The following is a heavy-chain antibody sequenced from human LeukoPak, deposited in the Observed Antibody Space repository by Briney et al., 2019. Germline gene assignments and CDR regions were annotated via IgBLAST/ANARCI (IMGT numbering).Heavy chain of an antibody. Sequence: GGSLRLSCSASGFTLTNYAMSWVRQAPGKGLEWVSGISANGDIAYYADSVKGRFTISRDNSKNTLYLQMDGLRAEDTALYYCARDYRDSRRLDPWGQGTLVTVSS. J-gene: IGHJ5*02. V-gene: IGHV3-23*01. CDR2: ISANGDIA. CDR1: GFTLTNYA. D-gene: IGHD6-13*01. CDR3: ARDYRDSRRLDP.